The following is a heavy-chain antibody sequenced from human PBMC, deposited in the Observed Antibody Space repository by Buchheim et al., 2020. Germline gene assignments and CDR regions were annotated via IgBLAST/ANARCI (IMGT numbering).Heavy chain of an antibody. CDR2: ISYDGSNK. CDR1: GFTFSSYA. Sequence: QVQLVESGGGVVQPGRSLRLSCAASGFTFSSYAMHWVRQAPGKGLEWVAVISYDGSNKYYADAVKGRVTISRDNSKNTQYLQMNSLRAEDTAVYYCARGPATVTWYYFDYWGQGTL. CDR3: ARGPATVTWYYFDY. V-gene: IGHV3-30-3*01. J-gene: IGHJ4*02. D-gene: IGHD4-17*01.